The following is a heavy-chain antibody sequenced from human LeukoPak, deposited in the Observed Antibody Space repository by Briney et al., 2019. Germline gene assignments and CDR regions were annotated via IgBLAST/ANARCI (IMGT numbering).Heavy chain of an antibody. CDR3: AGGPVTTWVDY. CDR1: GYTFTSYY. D-gene: IGHD4-17*01. Sequence: GASVKVSCKASGYTFTSYYMHWVRQAPGQGLEWMGIINPSGGSTSYAQKFQGRVTMTRDTSTSTVYMELGSLRSEDTAVYYCAGGPVTTWVDYWGQGTLVTVSS. J-gene: IGHJ4*02. V-gene: IGHV1-46*01. CDR2: INPSGGST.